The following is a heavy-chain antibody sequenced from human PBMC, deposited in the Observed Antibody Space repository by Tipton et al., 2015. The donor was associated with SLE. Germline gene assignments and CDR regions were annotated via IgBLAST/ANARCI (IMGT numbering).Heavy chain of an antibody. D-gene: IGHD3-3*01. Sequence: TLSLTCTVSGGPISSGGYSWSWIRQPPGKGLEWIGSIYHSGSTNYNPSLKSRVTISVDKSKNQFSLKLSSVTAEDTAVYYCARHYNFRSGYWDDFDIWGQGTMVTVSS. V-gene: IGHV4-30-2*03. J-gene: IGHJ3*02. CDR2: IYHSGST. CDR1: GGPISSGGYS. CDR3: ARHYNFRSGYWDDFDI.